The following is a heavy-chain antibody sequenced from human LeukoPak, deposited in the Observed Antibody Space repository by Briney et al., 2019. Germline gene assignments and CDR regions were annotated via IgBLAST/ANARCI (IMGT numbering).Heavy chain of an antibody. V-gene: IGHV3-53*01. Sequence: PGGSLRLSCAASGFTVSSNYMNWVRQAPGKGLEWVSVIYSGGSTYYADSVKGRFTISRDNSKNTLYLQMNSLRAEDTAVYYCASADYDFWSGRPSAFDYWGQGTLVTVSS. CDR2: IYSGGST. D-gene: IGHD3-3*01. J-gene: IGHJ4*02. CDR3: ASADYDFWSGRPSAFDY. CDR1: GFTVSSNY.